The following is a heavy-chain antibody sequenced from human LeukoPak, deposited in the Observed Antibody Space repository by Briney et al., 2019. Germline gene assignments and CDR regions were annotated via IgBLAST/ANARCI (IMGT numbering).Heavy chain of an antibody. J-gene: IGHJ4*02. CDR3: VRDLILVWTPGDDFDH. CDR1: GFTFSNYW. Sequence: GGSLRLSCAASGFTFSNYWMHWVRQAPGKGLEWVSRINERATIISYADSVKGRFTISRENARNTLYLQMNSLTAEDTAVYYCVRDLILVWTPGDDFDHWGQGTLVPSPQ. D-gene: IGHD3-16*01. CDR2: INERATII. V-gene: IGHV3-74*01.